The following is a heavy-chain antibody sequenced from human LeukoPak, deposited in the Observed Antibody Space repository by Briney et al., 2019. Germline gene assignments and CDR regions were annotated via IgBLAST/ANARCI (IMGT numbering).Heavy chain of an antibody. CDR3: AKRGVVIRVILVGFHKEAYYFDS. Sequence: GGSLRLSCVVSGITLSNYGMGWVRQAPGKGLEWVAGISGSGGGTNYADSVRGRFTISRDNPKNTLYLQMNSLRAEDTAVYFCAKRGVVIRVILVGFHKEAYYFDSWGQGALVTVSS. CDR2: ISGSGGGT. J-gene: IGHJ4*02. V-gene: IGHV3-23*01. D-gene: IGHD3-22*01. CDR1: GITLSNYG.